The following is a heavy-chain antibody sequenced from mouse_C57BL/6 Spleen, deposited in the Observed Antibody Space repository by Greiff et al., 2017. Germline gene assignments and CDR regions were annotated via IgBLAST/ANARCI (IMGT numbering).Heavy chain of an antibody. CDR2: INPSNGGT. V-gene: IGHV1-53*01. J-gene: IGHJ3*01. Sequence: QVQLQQPGTELVKPGASVKLSCKASGYTFTSYWMHWVKQRPGQGLEWIGMINPSNGGTNYNETFKSKATLTVDKSSSTAYMQLSSLTSEDSAVYYWARHTFYGSSLGGFDYWGQGTPVTVSA. CDR3: ARHTFYGSSLGGFDY. D-gene: IGHD1-1*01. CDR1: GYTFTSYW.